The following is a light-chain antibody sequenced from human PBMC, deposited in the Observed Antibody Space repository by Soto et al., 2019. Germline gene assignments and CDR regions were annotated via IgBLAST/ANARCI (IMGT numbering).Light chain of an antibody. CDR1: QGMGNY. Sequence: DIQMTQSPSSLSPSLGDRVTITCRASQGMGNYLTWYQQKPGKVPKLLIYDASSLESGVPSRFSGSGSGTEFSLTISSLQPDDFATYYCQQYNSYSRTFGQGTKVDTK. V-gene: IGKV1-27*01. CDR2: DAS. CDR3: QQYNSYSRT. J-gene: IGKJ1*01.